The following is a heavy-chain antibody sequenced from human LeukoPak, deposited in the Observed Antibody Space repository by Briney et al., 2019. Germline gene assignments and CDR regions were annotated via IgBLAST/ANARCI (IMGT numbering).Heavy chain of an antibody. Sequence: PSETLSLTCTVSGGSISSSSYYWGWIRQPPGKGLEWIGEINHSGDTNYNPSLKSRVTISVDTSKNQFSLKLTSVTAADTAVYYCARSPISPYPIEHWGQGTLVTVSS. V-gene: IGHV4-39*07. D-gene: IGHD2-15*01. J-gene: IGHJ4*02. CDR1: GGSISSSSYY. CDR2: INHSGDT. CDR3: ARSPISPYPIEH.